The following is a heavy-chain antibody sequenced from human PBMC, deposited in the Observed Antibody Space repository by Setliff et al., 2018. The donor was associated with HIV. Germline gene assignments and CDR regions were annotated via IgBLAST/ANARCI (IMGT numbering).Heavy chain of an antibody. V-gene: IGHV4-38-2*02. CDR3: ARPLTTSFNFWGDAFAI. D-gene: IGHD3-3*01. Sequence: PSETLSLTCTVSGYSISSGFYWGWIRQPPGKGLEWIGRIYRSGSTHYNPSLKSRVTISVVTSKNQFSLKLSSVTAADTAVYYCARPLTTSFNFWGDAFAIWGPGRMVTVSS. CDR1: GYSISSGFY. CDR2: IYRSGST. J-gene: IGHJ3*02.